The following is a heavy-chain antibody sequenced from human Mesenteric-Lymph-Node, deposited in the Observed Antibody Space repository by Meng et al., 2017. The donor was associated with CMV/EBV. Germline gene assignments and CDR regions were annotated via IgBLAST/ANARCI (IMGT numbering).Heavy chain of an antibody. V-gene: IGHV4-59*01. CDR1: GGSISSYY. D-gene: IGHD4-23*01. CDR2: IYYSGST. CDR3: ARDGGNVNFDY. Sequence: GSLRLSCTVSGGSISSYYWSWIRQPPGKGLEWIGYIYYSGSTNYNPSLKSRVTISVDTSKRQFSLKLSSVTAADTAVYYCARDGGNVNFDYWGQGTLVTVSS. J-gene: IGHJ4*02.